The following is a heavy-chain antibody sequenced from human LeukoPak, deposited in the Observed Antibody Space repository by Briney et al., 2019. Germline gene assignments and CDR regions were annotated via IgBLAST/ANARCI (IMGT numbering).Heavy chain of an antibody. J-gene: IGHJ4*02. CDR2: INPGNSDT. D-gene: IGHD3-10*01. V-gene: IGHV5-51*01. CDR1: GYGFTTCW. CDR3: ARLMGYYGSGSYYNSPFDY. Sequence: GESLKISCKGSGYGFTTCWIGWVRQMPGKGLEWMGVINPGNSDTTYSPSFQGQVTISADKSINTAYLQWSSLKASDTAVYYCARLMGYYGSGSYYNSPFDYWGQGTLVTVSS.